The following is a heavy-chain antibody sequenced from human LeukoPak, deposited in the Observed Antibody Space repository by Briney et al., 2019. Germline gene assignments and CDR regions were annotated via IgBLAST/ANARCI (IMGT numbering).Heavy chain of an antibody. V-gene: IGHV3-48*01. D-gene: IGHD3-16*01. CDR1: GFTFSSYS. CDR2: ISSSSSTI. CDR3: ARVPVDGGHDY. J-gene: IGHJ4*02. Sequence: GGSLRLSCAASGFTFSSYSMNWVRQAPGEGLEWVSYISSSSSTIYYADSVKGRFTISRDNAKNSLYLQMNSLRAEDTAVYYCARVPVDGGHDYWGQGTLVSVSS.